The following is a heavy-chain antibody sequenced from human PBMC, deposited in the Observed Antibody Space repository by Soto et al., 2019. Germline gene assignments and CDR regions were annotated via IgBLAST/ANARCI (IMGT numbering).Heavy chain of an antibody. J-gene: IGHJ4*02. Sequence: GGSLRLSCAASGFTFSSCAMSWVRQAPGKGLEWVSALNGGGDSTYYADSVKGRFTISRDNSKNTLYLQMSSLRAEDTAIYYCAKASCSSTSCYADYWGQGTLVTVSS. CDR1: GFTFSSCA. CDR2: LNGGGDST. CDR3: AKASCSSTSCYADY. D-gene: IGHD2-2*01. V-gene: IGHV3-23*01.